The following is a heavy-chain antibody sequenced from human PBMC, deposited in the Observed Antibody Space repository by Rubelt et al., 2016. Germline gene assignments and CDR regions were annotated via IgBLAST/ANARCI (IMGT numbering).Heavy chain of an antibody. Sequence: QVQLVQSGTEVKKPGASVKVSCKASGYTFTSYGITWVRQAPGQGLEWMGWISAYNGNTNYAQKLQCRVNMTTDTSTRTVYMELRSLRSDDTAVYYCARDHFPSGSYSPTNFDYWGQGTLVTVSS. CDR1: GYTFTSYG. J-gene: IGHJ4*02. D-gene: IGHD3-10*01. CDR3: ARDHFPSGSYSPTNFDY. V-gene: IGHV1-18*01. CDR2: ISAYNGNT.